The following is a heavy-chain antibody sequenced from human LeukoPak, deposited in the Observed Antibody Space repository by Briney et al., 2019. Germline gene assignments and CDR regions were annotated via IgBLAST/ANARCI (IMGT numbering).Heavy chain of an antibody. CDR3: AKVVSRSTYFPFDY. J-gene: IGHJ4*02. V-gene: IGHV3-23*01. CDR1: GFTFSSYA. CDR2: ISDSGSIT. D-gene: IGHD2/OR15-2a*01. Sequence: PGGSLRLSCAASGFTFSSYAMNWVRQAPGKGLEWVSTISDSGSITYYADSVRGRLTISRDNPRTTLYLQMNSLRAEDTAVYYCAKVVSRSTYFPFDYWGQGTLVTVSS.